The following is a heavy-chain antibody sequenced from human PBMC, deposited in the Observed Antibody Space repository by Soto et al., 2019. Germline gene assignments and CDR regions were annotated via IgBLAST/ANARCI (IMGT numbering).Heavy chain of an antibody. V-gene: IGHV3-23*01. Sequence: QLLESGGGLVQPGGSLRLSCAASGFTFSIYSMNWVRQAPGKGLEWVSLISGSGGSTHYADSVEGRFTISRDNSKNTLYLEMDSLRAEDTAVYYCAKVVKYDVLTGYYKGPDYYGMHVWGQGTTVTVSS. CDR2: ISGSGGST. J-gene: IGHJ6*02. D-gene: IGHD3-9*01. CDR3: AKVVKYDVLTGYYKGPDYYGMHV. CDR1: GFTFSIYS.